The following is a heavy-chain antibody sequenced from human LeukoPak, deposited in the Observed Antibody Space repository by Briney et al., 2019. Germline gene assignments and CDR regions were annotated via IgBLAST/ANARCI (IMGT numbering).Heavy chain of an antibody. V-gene: IGHV3-48*03. D-gene: IGHD6-25*01. CDR1: GFTFSLYE. CDR3: ARDASGHDLPFDY. CDR2: ISGGGETR. J-gene: IGHJ4*02. Sequence: TGGSLRLPCAASGFTFSLYEMNWVRQAPVKGLEWVSYISGGGETRYYADSVKGRFTISRDNGKNSLYLQMNSLRAEDTAVYYCARDASGHDLPFDYWGQGTLVTVSS.